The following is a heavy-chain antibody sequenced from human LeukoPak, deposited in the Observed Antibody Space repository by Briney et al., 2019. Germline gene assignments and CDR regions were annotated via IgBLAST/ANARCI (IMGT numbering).Heavy chain of an antibody. Sequence: GGSLRLSCAASGFTFISYTINWVRQAPGKGLEWVSSITSPSSNIHYADSVKGRFTISRDNAKNSLYLQMNSLRPEDTAVYYCARVGSSLTHYFDYWGQGTLVTVSS. D-gene: IGHD6-13*01. V-gene: IGHV3-21*01. CDR1: GFTFISYT. CDR2: ITSPSSNI. CDR3: ARVGSSLTHYFDY. J-gene: IGHJ4*02.